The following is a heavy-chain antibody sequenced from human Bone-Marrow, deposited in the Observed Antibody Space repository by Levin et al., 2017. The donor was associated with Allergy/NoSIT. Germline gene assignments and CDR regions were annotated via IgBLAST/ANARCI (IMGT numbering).Heavy chain of an antibody. CDR3: GRGGGFSSGWYGDHVYNWFDP. CDR2: TYYRSKWYN. J-gene: IGHJ5*02. CDR1: GDSVSSNNAA. V-gene: IGHV6-1*01. Sequence: SQTLSLTCAISGDSVSSNNAAWNWIRQSPSRGLEWLGRTYYRSKWYNDYAESVKSRITINPDISKNQFSLQLNSVTAEDTAVYYCGRGGGFSSGWYGDHVYNWFDPWGQGILVTVSS. D-gene: IGHD6-19*01.